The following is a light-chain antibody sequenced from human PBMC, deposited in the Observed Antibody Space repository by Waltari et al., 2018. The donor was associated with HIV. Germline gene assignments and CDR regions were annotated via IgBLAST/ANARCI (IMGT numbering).Light chain of an antibody. Sequence: QSALTQPPSASGSPGQSVTISCTGTSSDVGGYNYVSWYQHHPGKAPKLMIYEVSKRPSGVPDRFSGSKSCSTASLTVSGLQAEDEADYYCSSYAGSNNRWVFGGGTKLTAL. CDR2: EVS. J-gene: IGLJ3*02. CDR3: SSYAGSNNRWV. V-gene: IGLV2-8*01. CDR1: SSDVGGYNY.